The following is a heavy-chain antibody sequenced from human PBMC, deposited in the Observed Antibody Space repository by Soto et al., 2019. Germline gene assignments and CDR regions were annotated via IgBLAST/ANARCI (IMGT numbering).Heavy chain of an antibody. CDR1: GYTFTGYY. Sequence: ASVKVSCKASGYTFTGYYMHWVRQAPGQGPEWMGWINPNSGGTNYAQKFQGRVTMTRDTSISTAYMELSRLRSDDTAVYYCATWARAIRPVPQTYGMDVWGPGTTVNVSS. V-gene: IGHV1-2*02. J-gene: IGHJ6*02. D-gene: IGHD3-16*01. CDR2: INPNSGGT. CDR3: ATWARAIRPVPQTYGMDV.